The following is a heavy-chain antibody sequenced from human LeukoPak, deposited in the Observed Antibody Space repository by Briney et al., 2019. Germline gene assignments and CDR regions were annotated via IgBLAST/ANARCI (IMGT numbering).Heavy chain of an antibody. CDR3: ARDRQGYCSGGSCYPDAFDI. J-gene: IGHJ3*02. CDR1: GGSISSSNW. Sequence: SETLSLTCAVSGGSISSSNWWSWVRQPPGKGLEWIGEIYHSGSTNYNPSLKSRVTISVDKSKNQFSLKLSSVTAADTAVYYCARDRQGYCSGGSCYPDAFDIWGQGTMVTVSS. CDR2: IYHSGST. D-gene: IGHD2-15*01. V-gene: IGHV4-4*02.